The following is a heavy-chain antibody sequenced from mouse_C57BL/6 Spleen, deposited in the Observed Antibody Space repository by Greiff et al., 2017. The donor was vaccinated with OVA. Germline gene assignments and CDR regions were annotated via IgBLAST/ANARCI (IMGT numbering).Heavy chain of an antibody. J-gene: IGHJ3*01. Sequence: EVMLVESGAELVRPGASVKLSCTASGFNIKDDYMHWVKQRPEQGLEWIGWIDPENGDTEYASKFQGKATITADTSSNTAYLQLSSLTSEDTAVYYCTTYPGKGFAYWGQGTLVTVSA. CDR1: GFNIKDDY. D-gene: IGHD2-1*01. V-gene: IGHV14-4*01. CDR3: TTYPGKGFAY. CDR2: IDPENGDT.